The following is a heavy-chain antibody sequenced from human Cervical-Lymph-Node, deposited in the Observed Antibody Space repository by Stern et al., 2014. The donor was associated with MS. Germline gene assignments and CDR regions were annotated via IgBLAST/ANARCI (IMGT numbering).Heavy chain of an antibody. V-gene: IGHV3-33*01. J-gene: IGHJ4*02. CDR2: IWYDGSNK. CDR3: ARDSDTSSFYFDY. CDR1: GFTFSTFG. D-gene: IGHD6-6*01. Sequence: DQLVESGGGVVQPGRSLRLSFAASGFTFSTFGMHWVRQAPGKGLEWVAVIWYDGSNKYYADSVKGRFTISRDDSKNTLYLHMNSLRAEDTAVYYCARDSDTSSFYFDYWGQGTLVTVSS.